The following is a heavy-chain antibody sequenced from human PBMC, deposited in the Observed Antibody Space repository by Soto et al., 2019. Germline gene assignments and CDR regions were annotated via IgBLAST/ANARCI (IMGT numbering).Heavy chain of an antibody. D-gene: IGHD6-13*01. CDR2: IGTAGDT. Sequence: GGSLRLSCAASGFTFSSYDMHWVRQATGKGLEWVSAIGTAGDTYYPGSVKGRFTISRENAKNSLYLQMNSLRAGDTAVYYCARDRYSSSWYGRKTYYYYGMDVWGQGTTVTVSS. V-gene: IGHV3-13*01. J-gene: IGHJ6*02. CDR1: GFTFSSYD. CDR3: ARDRYSSSWYGRKTYYYYGMDV.